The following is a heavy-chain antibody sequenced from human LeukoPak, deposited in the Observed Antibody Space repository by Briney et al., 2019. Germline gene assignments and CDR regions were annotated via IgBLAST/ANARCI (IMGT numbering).Heavy chain of an antibody. CDR3: TRLDDIGGGYDYYYVMDV. CDR2: IKSKTNSYAT. J-gene: IGHJ6*01. CDR1: GFTFSGSA. D-gene: IGHD2-15*01. V-gene: IGHV3-73*01. Sequence: PGGSLRLSCAASGFTFSGSAIHWVRQASGKGLEWVGRIKSKTNSYATEYAASVKGRFTISRDDSQNMAYLQMNSLNTEETAVYYCTRLDDIGGGYDYYYVMDVWGQGTTVTVSS.